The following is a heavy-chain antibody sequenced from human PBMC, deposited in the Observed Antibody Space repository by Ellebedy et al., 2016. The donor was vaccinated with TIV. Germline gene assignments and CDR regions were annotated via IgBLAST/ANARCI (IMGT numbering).Heavy chain of an antibody. CDR1: GFSLSTSGMC. CDR3: ARMGRGGPRGYFDY. V-gene: IGHV2-70*11. J-gene: IGHJ4*02. D-gene: IGHD3-16*01. Sequence: SGPTLVKPTQTLTLTCTFSGFSLSTSGMCVSWIRQPPGKALEWLARIDWDDDKYYSTSLKTRHTISKDTSKNQVVLTMTNMDPVDTATYYCARMGRGGPRGYFDYWGQGTLVTVSS. CDR2: IDWDDDK.